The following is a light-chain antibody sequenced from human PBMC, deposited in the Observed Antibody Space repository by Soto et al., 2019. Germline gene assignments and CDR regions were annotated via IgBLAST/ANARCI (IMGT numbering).Light chain of an antibody. CDR1: NIGSKN. Sequence: SYELTQPLSVSVALGQTARITCGGNNIGSKNVHWYQHKPGQAPVLVIYRDVNRPSGIPERFSGSNSGNTATLTISRAQAGDEADYYCRVWDSSTAAWVFGGGTKVTVL. CDR3: RVWDSSTAAWV. CDR2: RDV. V-gene: IGLV3-9*01. J-gene: IGLJ3*02.